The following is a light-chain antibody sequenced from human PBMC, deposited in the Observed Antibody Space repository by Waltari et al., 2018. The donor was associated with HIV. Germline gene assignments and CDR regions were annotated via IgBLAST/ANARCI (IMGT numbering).Light chain of an antibody. CDR1: SSAVGSYRL. CDR3: CSYAGSSTGV. CDR2: EVT. Sequence: SALTQPASVSASPGQSIPISCAGTSSAVGSYRLVSRYHKHPDKAPQLIIYEVTKPPSGMSNRFSGSKSGNTASLTISVLQAEDEADYYCCSYAGSSTGVFGGGTKLTVL. J-gene: IGLJ3*02. V-gene: IGLV2-23*02.